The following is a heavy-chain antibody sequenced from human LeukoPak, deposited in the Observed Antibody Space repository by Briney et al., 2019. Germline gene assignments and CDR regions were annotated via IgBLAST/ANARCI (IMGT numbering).Heavy chain of an antibody. J-gene: IGHJ4*02. D-gene: IGHD3-10*01. V-gene: IGHV4-59*01. CDR1: GGSFSSYY. CDR3: ARSELLWFEGVNSGFDY. Sequence: TSETLSLTCTVSGGSFSSYYWSWIRQPPGKGLEWIGYIYYSGSTDYNPSLKSRVTVSLDTSKNQFSLRLNSVTAVDTAMYYCARSELLWFEGVNSGFDYWGQGTLVTVSS. CDR2: IYYSGST.